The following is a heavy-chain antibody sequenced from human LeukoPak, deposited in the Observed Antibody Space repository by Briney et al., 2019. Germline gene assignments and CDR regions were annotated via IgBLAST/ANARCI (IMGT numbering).Heavy chain of an antibody. V-gene: IGHV3-21*01. CDR1: GFTFIDYT. CDR3: ARDGSPTPLDC. CDR2: ISATGRYI. D-gene: IGHD3-10*01. J-gene: IGHJ4*02. Sequence: GGSLRLSCAASGFTFIDYTISWVRQAPGKGLEWVSSISATGRYIFYADSVKGRFTISRDNANNSLYLQMNSLRAEDTAVYYCARDGSPTPLDCWGQGTLVTVSS.